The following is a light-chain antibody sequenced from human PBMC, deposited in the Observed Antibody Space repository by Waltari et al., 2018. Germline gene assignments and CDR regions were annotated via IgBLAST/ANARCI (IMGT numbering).Light chain of an antibody. Sequence: QSALTQPASLSGSPGQSITISCTGISSDVGVYSFVSWYQQQPGKAPELGISDVSNRPSGVSNRFSGSNSGDTASLTISGLQAEDDADYFCSSYTSSSVVFGGGTKLTVL. CDR3: SSYTSSSVV. CDR2: DVS. CDR1: SSDVGVYSF. V-gene: IGLV2-14*03. J-gene: IGLJ2*01.